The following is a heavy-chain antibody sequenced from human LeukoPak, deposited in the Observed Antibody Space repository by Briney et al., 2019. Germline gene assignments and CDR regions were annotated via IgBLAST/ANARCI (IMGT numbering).Heavy chain of an antibody. Sequence: GGSLRLSCAVSGFTFSDYWMHWVRQARGKGLVWVSRINTDGTFTRYAASVQGRFIISRNTAKDTLFLQMNSLRAEDTAVYYCAREAKVGGALQYWGQGILVTVSS. CDR3: AREAKVGGALQY. CDR2: INTDGTFT. J-gene: IGHJ4*02. D-gene: IGHD1-26*01. CDR1: GFTFSDYW. V-gene: IGHV3-74*01.